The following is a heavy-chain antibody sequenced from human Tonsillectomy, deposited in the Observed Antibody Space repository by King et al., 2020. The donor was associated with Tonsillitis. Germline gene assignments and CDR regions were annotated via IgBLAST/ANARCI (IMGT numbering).Heavy chain of an antibody. V-gene: IGHV3-30*01. CDR2: ISYDATNK. J-gene: IGHJ4*02. CDR3: AASLNADYGDYASHY. CDR1: GFTFSSYA. D-gene: IGHD4-17*01. Sequence: VQLVESGGGVVQPGRSLRLSCAASGFTFSSYAIHWVRQAPGKGLEWVALISYDATNKYYAYSVKGRFTIFRDNSKNTLYLQMNSLRTEDTAVYYCAASLNADYGDYASHYWGQGTLVTVSS.